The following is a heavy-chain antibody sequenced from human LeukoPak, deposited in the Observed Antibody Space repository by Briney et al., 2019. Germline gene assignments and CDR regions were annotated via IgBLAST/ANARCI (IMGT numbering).Heavy chain of an antibody. J-gene: IGHJ4*02. CDR3: AKHDFWSGYSVALPDY. CDR1: GFTFSSYG. CDR2: ISYDGSNK. D-gene: IGHD3-3*01. Sequence: PGGSLRLSCAASGFTFSSYGMHWVRQAPGKGLEWVAVISYDGSNKYYADSVKGRFTISRDNSKNTLHLQMNSLRAEDTAVYYCAKHDFWSGYSVALPDYWGQGTLVTVSS. V-gene: IGHV3-30*18.